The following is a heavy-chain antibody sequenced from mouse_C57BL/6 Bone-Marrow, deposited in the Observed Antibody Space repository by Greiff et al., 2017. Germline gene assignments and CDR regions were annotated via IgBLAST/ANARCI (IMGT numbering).Heavy chain of an antibody. V-gene: IGHV1-15*01. J-gene: IGHJ1*03. Sequence: VQLQQSGAELVRPGASVTLSCKASGYTFTDYEMHWVKQTHVHGLEWIGAIDPNTGGTAYNQKFKGKAILTADKSSSTAYMELRSLTSEDSAVYYCTRDGNWYFDVWGTGTTVTVSS. CDR3: TRDGNWYFDV. CDR1: GYTFTDYE. D-gene: IGHD2-1*01. CDR2: IDPNTGGT.